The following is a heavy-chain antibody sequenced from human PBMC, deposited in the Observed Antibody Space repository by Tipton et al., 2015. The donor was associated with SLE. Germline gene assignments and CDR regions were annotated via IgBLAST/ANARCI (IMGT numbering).Heavy chain of an antibody. CDR2: IFHIGNT. CDR1: GDSIRSSGYF. CDR3: ARDGGSSWFDENWFDP. Sequence: TLSLTCTVSGDSIRSSGYFWGWIRQPPGKGLEWIGSIFHIGNTYYNPSLKSRVTISVDRSKNQFSLKLNSVTAADTAVYYCARDGGSSWFDENWFDPWGQGTLVTVSS. V-gene: IGHV4-39*07. D-gene: IGHD6-13*01. J-gene: IGHJ5*02.